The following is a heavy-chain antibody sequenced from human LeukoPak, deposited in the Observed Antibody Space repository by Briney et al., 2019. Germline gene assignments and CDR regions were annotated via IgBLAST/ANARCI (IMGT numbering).Heavy chain of an antibody. J-gene: IGHJ4*02. CDR1: GYTLTKLS. V-gene: IGHV1-24*01. Sequence: ASVKVSCKVSGYTLTKLSMHWVRQAPGKGLEWMGGFDPEDGETIYAQKFQGRVTMTEDTSTHTAYMELRSLRSEDTAVYHCAATPGIAPVGIIGIDFWGQGTLLTVSS. CDR3: AATPGIAPVGIIGIDF. CDR2: FDPEDGET. D-gene: IGHD6-13*01.